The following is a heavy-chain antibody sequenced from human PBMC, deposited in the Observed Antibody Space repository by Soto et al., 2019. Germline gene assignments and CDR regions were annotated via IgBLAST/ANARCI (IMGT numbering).Heavy chain of an antibody. D-gene: IGHD3-10*01. Sequence: DVQLWESGGGLVQPGGSLRLSCAASGFSFGSYALSWVRQAPGKGLEWVSTISGSDGKTFYADSVKGRFSISRDTSQSTLYLQMNSLRADDTAMYYCARWSYPDYWGQGTRVTVSS. V-gene: IGHV3-23*01. CDR3: ARWSYPDY. J-gene: IGHJ1*01. CDR1: GFSFGSYA. CDR2: ISGSDGKT.